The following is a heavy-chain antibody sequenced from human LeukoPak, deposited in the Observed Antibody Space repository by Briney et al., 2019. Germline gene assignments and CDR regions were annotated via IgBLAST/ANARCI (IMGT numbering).Heavy chain of an antibody. CDR2: ICYNGNT. Sequence: SETLSLTCTISGDSISSGYYCWGWIRQPPGKGLEWIGTICYNGNTYYNPSLKGRVTTSVDTSKNQFFLKLTSVTAADTALYHCARVTGYIVEDYFDYWGQGTLVTVSS. D-gene: IGHD3-22*01. CDR1: GDSISSGYYC. V-gene: IGHV4-39*07. J-gene: IGHJ4*02. CDR3: ARVTGYIVEDYFDY.